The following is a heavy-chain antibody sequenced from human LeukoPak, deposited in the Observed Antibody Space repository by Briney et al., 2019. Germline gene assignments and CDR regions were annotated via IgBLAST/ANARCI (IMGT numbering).Heavy chain of an antibody. V-gene: IGHV3-7*01. CDR2: IKQDGSEK. D-gene: IGHD5-18*01. CDR1: EFTFSSYW. CDR3: ARESSYGYNKEFDY. J-gene: IGHJ4*02. Sequence: GGSLRLSCGASEFTFSSYWMSWVRQAPGKGLEWVANIKQDGSEKYYVDSVKGRFTISRDNAKNSLFLQMNSLRAEDTAVYYCARESSYGYNKEFDYWGQGTLVTVSS.